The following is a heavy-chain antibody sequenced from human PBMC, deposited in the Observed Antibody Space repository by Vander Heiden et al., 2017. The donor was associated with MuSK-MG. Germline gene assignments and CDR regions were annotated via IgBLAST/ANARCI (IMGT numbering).Heavy chain of an antibody. D-gene: IGHD1-26*01. J-gene: IGHJ3*02. Sequence: QVQLQESGPGLVKPSETLSLTCAVSGYSISSGYYWGWIRQPPGKGLEWIGSIYHSGSTYYNPSRKSRVTISVDTSKNQVSMKLSSVTAAETAVYYCAGHAGATKSEDAFDIWGQGTMVTVSS. CDR2: IYHSGST. CDR3: AGHAGATKSEDAFDI. CDR1: GYSISSGYY. V-gene: IGHV4-38-2*01.